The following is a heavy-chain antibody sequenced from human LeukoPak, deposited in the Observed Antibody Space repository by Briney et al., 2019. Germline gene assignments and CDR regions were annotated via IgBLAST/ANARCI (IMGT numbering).Heavy chain of an antibody. Sequence: ASVKVSCKASGGTFNSYAISWVRQAPGQGLEWMGGIIPIFGTANYVQKFQGRVTITADESTSTAYMELSSLRSEDTAVYYCARADCSSTSCYLNPPYYYYGMDVWGKGTTVTVPS. CDR2: IIPIFGTA. CDR3: ARADCSSTSCYLNPPYYYYGMDV. J-gene: IGHJ6*04. V-gene: IGHV1-69*01. D-gene: IGHD2-2*01. CDR1: GGTFNSYA.